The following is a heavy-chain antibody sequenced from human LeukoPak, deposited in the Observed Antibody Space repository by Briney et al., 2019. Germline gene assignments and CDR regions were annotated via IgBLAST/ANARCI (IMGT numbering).Heavy chain of an antibody. CDR3: ARDVGAYQLLYNPYYFDY. V-gene: IGHV3-21*01. D-gene: IGHD2-2*01. Sequence: PGGSLRLSCAASGFTFSSYSMNWVRQAPGKGLEWVSSISSSSSYIYYADSVKGRSTISRDNAKNSLYLQMNSLRAEDTAVYYCARDVGAYQLLYNPYYFDYWGQGTLVTVSS. J-gene: IGHJ4*02. CDR2: ISSSSSYI. CDR1: GFTFSSYS.